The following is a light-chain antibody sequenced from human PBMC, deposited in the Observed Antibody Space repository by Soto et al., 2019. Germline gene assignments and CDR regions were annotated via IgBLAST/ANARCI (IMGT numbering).Light chain of an antibody. V-gene: IGLV2-11*01. Sequence: QSALTQPRSVSGSPGQSVTISCTGTSTDVGGYNYVSWYQQHPGKAPKLMIYDVSNRPSGVPDRLAGYKSGNTASLTISGLQDEDEADYYCCSYAGIYTWVFGTGTKLTVL. CDR1: STDVGGYNY. CDR2: DVS. J-gene: IGLJ1*01. CDR3: CSYAGIYTWV.